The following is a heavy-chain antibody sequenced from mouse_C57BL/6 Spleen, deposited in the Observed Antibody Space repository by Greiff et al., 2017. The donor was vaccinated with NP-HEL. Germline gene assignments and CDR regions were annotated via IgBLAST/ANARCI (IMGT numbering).Heavy chain of an antibody. CDR1: GYTFTDYN. CDR3: ARSLWQLYYFDY. Sequence: VQLQQSGPELVKPGASVKMSCKASGYTFTDYNMHWVKQSHGKSLEWIGYINPNNGGTSYNQKFKGKATLTVNKSSSTAYMELRSLTSEDSAVYYCARSLWQLYYFDYWGQGTTLTVSS. CDR2: INPNNGGT. D-gene: IGHD2-1*01. J-gene: IGHJ2*01. V-gene: IGHV1-22*01.